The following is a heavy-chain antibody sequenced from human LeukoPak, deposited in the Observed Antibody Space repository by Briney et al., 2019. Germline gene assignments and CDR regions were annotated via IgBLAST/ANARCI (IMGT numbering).Heavy chain of an antibody. CDR2: MNPNSGNT. CDR3: ARGIVVVPAGYYYYGMDV. V-gene: IGHV1-8*02. Sequence: ASVTVSCKASGYTFTGYYILWVRQAPGQGLEWMGWMNPNSGNTGYAQKFQGRVTMTRNTSISTAYMELSSLRSEDTAVYYCARGIVVVPAGYYYYGMDVWGQGTTVTVSS. J-gene: IGHJ6*02. CDR1: GYTFTGYY. D-gene: IGHD2-2*01.